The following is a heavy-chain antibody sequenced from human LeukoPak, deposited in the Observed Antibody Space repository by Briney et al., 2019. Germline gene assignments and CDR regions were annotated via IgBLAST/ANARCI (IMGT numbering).Heavy chain of an antibody. CDR3: ARQGLSSSSDY. CDR1: GYSFTTYW. CDR2: IYPGDSDT. Sequence: GESLKISCTGSGYSFTTYWIGWVRQMPGKGLEWMGIIYPGDSDTRYSPSFQGQVTISADKSISTSYLQWSSLKASDTAMYYCARQGLSSSSDYWGQGTLVTVSA. D-gene: IGHD6-6*01. V-gene: IGHV5-51*01. J-gene: IGHJ4*02.